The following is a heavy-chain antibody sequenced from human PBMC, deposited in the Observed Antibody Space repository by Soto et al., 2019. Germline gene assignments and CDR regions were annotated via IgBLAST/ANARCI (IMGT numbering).Heavy chain of an antibody. J-gene: IGHJ4*02. V-gene: IGHV4-59*08. Sequence: ETLSLTCTVSGGSISSYYWSWIRQPPGKGLEWIGYIYCSGSTNYNPSLKSRVTISVDTSKNQLSLKLSSVTAADTAVYYCARRYGYYFDYWGQGTLVTVSS. CDR3: ARRYGYYFDY. CDR1: GGSISSYY. CDR2: IYCSGST. D-gene: IGHD4-17*01.